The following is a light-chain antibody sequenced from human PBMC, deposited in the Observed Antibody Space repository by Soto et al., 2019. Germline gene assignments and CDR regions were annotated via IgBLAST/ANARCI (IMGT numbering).Light chain of an antibody. CDR2: YDS. J-gene: IGLJ2*01. CDR1: NIGSKS. CDR3: QVWDRSSDHVV. V-gene: IGLV3-21*04. Sequence: SYELTQPPSVSVAPGKTARITCGGNNIGSKSVHWYQQKPGQAPVLVIYYDSDRPSGIPERFSGSNSGNTATVTISRVEAGDEADYYCQVWDRSSDHVVFGGGTKVTVL.